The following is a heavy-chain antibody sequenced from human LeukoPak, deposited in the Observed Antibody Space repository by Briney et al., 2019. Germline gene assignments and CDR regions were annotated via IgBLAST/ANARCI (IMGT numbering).Heavy chain of an antibody. V-gene: IGHV3-30*01. CDR3: ARVGESYYYDSSGYNWFDH. D-gene: IGHD3-22*01. J-gene: IGHJ5*02. Sequence: GGSLRLSCAASGFTFSSYAVHWVRQAPGKGLEWVAVISHDGSKKNYADSVKGRFIISRDNSKNTLYLQMNSLRAEDTAVYYCARVGESYYYDSSGYNWFDHWGQGTLVTVSS. CDR2: ISHDGSKK. CDR1: GFTFSSYA.